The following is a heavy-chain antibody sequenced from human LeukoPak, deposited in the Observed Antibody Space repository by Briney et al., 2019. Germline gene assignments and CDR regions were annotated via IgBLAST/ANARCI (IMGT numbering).Heavy chain of an antibody. CDR1: GFTFSSYW. Sequence: PGGSLRLSCAASGFTFSSYWMSWVRQAPGKGLEWVANIKQDGSEKYYVDSVKGRFTISRDNAKNSLYLQMNSLRAEDTAVYYCARDPGYSYGYWYYYYGMDVWGQGTTVTVS. V-gene: IGHV3-7*01. CDR2: IKQDGSEK. CDR3: ARDPGYSYGYWYYYYGMDV. D-gene: IGHD5-18*01. J-gene: IGHJ6*02.